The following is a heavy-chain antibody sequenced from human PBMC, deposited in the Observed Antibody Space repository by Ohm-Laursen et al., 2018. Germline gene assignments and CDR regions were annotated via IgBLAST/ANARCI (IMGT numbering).Heavy chain of an antibody. CDR3: ANVAGRHSLYYYYGMDV. Sequence: SLRLSCAASGFTFSNYGMHWVRQAPGKGLEWVAVISYDGSNKYYADSVKGRFTISRDNSKNTLYLQMNSLRTEDTAVYYCANVAGRHSLYYYYGMDVWGQGTTVTVS. D-gene: IGHD6-6*01. CDR1: GFTFSNYG. J-gene: IGHJ6*02. V-gene: IGHV3-30*18. CDR2: ISYDGSNK.